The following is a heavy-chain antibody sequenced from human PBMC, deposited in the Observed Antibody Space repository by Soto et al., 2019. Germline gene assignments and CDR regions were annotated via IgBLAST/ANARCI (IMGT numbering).Heavy chain of an antibody. CDR3: AKKGLGSLKTFCSGSGCHYAFDI. D-gene: IGHD2-15*01. CDR2: ISGGGDGR. J-gene: IGHJ3*02. V-gene: IGHV3-23*01. CDR1: GFTFSSYA. Sequence: EVQLLESGGGLVQPGGSLRLSCAASGFTFSSYAMSWVRQAPGKGLEWVSTISGGGDGRNYADSVKGHFTISRDNAKNTLYQQMNSLRAEDTAIYYCAKKGLGSLKTFCSGSGCHYAFDIWGQGTMVTVSS.